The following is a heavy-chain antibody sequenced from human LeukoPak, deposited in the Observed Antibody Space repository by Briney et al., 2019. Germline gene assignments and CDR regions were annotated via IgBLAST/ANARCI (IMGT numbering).Heavy chain of an antibody. CDR3: ARARLETSYGYYFDY. CDR1: GGSISSYY. D-gene: IGHD5-12*01. Sequence: PSETLSLTCTVSGGSISSYYWSWIRQPPGKGLEWIGYIYYSGSTNYNPSLKSRVTISVDTSKNQFSLKLSSVTAADTAVYYCARARLETSYGYYFDYWGQGTLVTVSS. CDR2: IYYSGST. J-gene: IGHJ4*02. V-gene: IGHV4-59*08.